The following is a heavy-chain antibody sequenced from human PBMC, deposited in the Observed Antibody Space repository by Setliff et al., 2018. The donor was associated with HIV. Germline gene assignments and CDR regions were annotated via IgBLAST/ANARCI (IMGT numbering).Heavy chain of an antibody. CDR3: ARVFPPTRGAPFGIPPGAFDI. CDR1: GGSMSSYY. D-gene: IGHD2-21*01. CDR2: IYTSGSI. V-gene: IGHV4-4*07. Sequence: SETLSLTCSVSGGSMSSYYWSWIRQTASKGLEWIGRIYTSGSIIYNPSLRSRVTMSVDTSKNQFSLKLSSVTAADTAVYYCARVFPPTRGAPFGIPPGAFDIWGRGTMVTVSS. J-gene: IGHJ3*02.